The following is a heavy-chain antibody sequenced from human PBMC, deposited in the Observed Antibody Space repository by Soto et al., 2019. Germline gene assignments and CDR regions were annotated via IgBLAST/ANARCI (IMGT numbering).Heavy chain of an antibody. CDR1: GGSIGSGGYY. V-gene: IGHV4-31*03. D-gene: IGHD2-15*01. J-gene: IGHJ3*02. CDR2: IYYSGST. CDR3: ARSVVVVVAANIDAFDI. Sequence: SETLSLTCTVSGGSIGSGGYYWSWIRQHPGKGLEWIGYIYYSGSTYYNPSLKSRVTISVDTSKNQFSLKLSSVTAADTAVYYCARSVVVVVAANIDAFDIWGQGTMVTVS.